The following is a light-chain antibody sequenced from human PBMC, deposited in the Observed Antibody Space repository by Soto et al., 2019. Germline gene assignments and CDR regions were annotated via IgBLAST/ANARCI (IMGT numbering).Light chain of an antibody. CDR2: GAS. CDR3: QQSYTSPTT. CDR1: QDISYY. Sequence: DIQMTQSPSSLSASVGDRVTITCRANQDISYYLAWYQQKQGKVPKLLIYGASTLQSGVPSRFTGSGSGTDFTLTVNSLQAEDFATYYCQQSYTSPTTFGQGTRLEIK. J-gene: IGKJ5*01. V-gene: IGKV1-27*01.